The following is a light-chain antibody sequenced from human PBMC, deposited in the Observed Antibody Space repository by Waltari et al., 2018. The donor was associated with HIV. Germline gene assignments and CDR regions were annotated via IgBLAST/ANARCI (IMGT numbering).Light chain of an antibody. J-gene: IGLJ3*02. CDR2: RNY. CDR1: TSNVETQS. V-gene: IGLV1-47*01. CDR3: GVWDSTLKQGL. Sequence: QSVLTQPPSASGPPGQTVTISCSGSTSNVETQSVYWYQQLPGTAPKLLIYRNYQRPSGVPDRFSSSKSGASASLIISGLRSEDEADYSCGVWDSTLKQGLFGGGTKLTVL.